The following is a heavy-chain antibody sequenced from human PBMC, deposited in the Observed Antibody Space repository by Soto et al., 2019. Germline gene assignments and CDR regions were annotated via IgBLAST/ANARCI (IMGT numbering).Heavy chain of an antibody. J-gene: IGHJ3*02. CDR1: GYTFTSYG. D-gene: IGHD3-3*01. CDR2: ISAYNGNT. Sequence: GASVKVSCKASGYTFTSYGISWVRQAPGQGLEWMGWISAYNGNTNYAQKLQGRVTMTTDTSTSTAYMELRSLRSDDTAVYYCARVVLDFWSGYYPNPKDAFDIWGQGTMVTVS. CDR3: ARVVLDFWSGYYPNPKDAFDI. V-gene: IGHV1-18*01.